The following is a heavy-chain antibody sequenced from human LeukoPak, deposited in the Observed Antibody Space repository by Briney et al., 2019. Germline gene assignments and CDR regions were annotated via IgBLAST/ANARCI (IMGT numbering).Heavy chain of an antibody. CDR1: GYTFSSYG. CDR3: AREDYGDYYFDY. Sequence: ASVKVSCKASGYTFSSYGISWVRQAPGQGLEWMGWISAYNGNTNYAQKLQGRVTMTTDTSTSTAYMELRSLRSDDTAVYYRAREDYGDYYFDYWGQGTLVTVSS. D-gene: IGHD4-17*01. J-gene: IGHJ4*02. V-gene: IGHV1-18*01. CDR2: ISAYNGNT.